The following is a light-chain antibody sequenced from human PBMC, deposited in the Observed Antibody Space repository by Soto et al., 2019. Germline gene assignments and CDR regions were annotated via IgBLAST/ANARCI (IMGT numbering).Light chain of an antibody. J-gene: IGKJ2*01. CDR1: QSVSSSY. Sequence: EIVLTQSPGTLSLSPGEGATLSCRASQSVSSSYLAWYQQKPGQAPRLLIYGTSSRATGIPDRFSGSGSGTDFALTINRLEPEDFAVYYCQQYGNSPFTFGQGTTLVIK. CDR2: GTS. CDR3: QQYGNSPFT. V-gene: IGKV3-20*01.